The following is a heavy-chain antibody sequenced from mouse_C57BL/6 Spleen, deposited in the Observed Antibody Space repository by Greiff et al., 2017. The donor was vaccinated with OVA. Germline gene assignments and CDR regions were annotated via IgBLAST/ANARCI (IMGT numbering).Heavy chain of an antibody. CDR1: GFTFTDYT. Sequence: QVQLQQSDAELVKPGASVKISCTVSGFTFTDYTIHWIKQRPEQGLEWIGYICPRDGSTKYNENFKGKGTLTADKNSSTAYMQLNSLTSEDSAVYFCAKDGYYDWAMDYWGQGTSVTVSS. CDR2: ICPRDGST. D-gene: IGHD2-3*01. CDR3: AKDGYYDWAMDY. J-gene: IGHJ4*01. V-gene: IGHV1-78*01.